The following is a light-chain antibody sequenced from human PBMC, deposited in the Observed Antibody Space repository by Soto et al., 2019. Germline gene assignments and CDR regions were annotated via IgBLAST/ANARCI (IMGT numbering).Light chain of an antibody. Sequence: EIQMTQSPSSLSASVGDRVTITCRARQGIRNALNWFQQKPGKAPKLLISDASILQSGVPSRFSGRGSGTDFSLSINSLQPEDFATYYCQQTYSDQFTFGQGTRLEVK. CDR1: QGIRNA. J-gene: IGKJ2*01. V-gene: IGKV1-39*01. CDR3: QQTYSDQFT. CDR2: DAS.